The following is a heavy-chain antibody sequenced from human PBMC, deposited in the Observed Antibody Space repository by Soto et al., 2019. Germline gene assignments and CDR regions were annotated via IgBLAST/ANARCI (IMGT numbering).Heavy chain of an antibody. CDR3: AIWYPPRYGYAFDI. D-gene: IGHD6-25*01. CDR1: GGTFSSYA. CDR2: IIPIFGTA. J-gene: IGHJ3*02. V-gene: IGHV1-69*12. Sequence: QVQLVQSGAEVKKPGSSVKVSCKASGGTFSSYAISWVRQAPGQGLEWMGGIIPIFGTANYAQKFQGRVTITADESTRTNYKELSSLRTEDTAVDYCAIWYPPRYGYAFDIWGQGTMVTVSS.